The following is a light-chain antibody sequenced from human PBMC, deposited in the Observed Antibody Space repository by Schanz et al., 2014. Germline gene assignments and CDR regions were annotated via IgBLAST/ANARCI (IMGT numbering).Light chain of an antibody. V-gene: IGLV1-40*01. CDR3: QSYDSSLSGGV. Sequence: QSVLTQPPSMSGAPGQRVTISCTGSSSNIGAGYDVHWYQQLPGTAPKLLIYANSNRPSGVPDRFSGSKSGASASLAITGLQADDEADYYCQSYDSSLSGGVFGGGTKLTVL. CDR2: ANS. CDR1: SSNIGAGYD. J-gene: IGLJ2*01.